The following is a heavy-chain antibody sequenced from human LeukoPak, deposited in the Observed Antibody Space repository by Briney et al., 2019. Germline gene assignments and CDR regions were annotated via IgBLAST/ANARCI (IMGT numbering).Heavy chain of an antibody. Sequence: GGSLRLSCAASGFTFNSHWMHWVRQGPGKGLGWVSGINTEGTTTTYADSVKGRFTISRDNAKNTLYLQMNSLRAEDTAVYYCTRGKWDIVVVSAGSNWFDTWGQGTLVTVPS. CDR1: GFTFNSHW. CDR3: TRGKWDIVVVSAGSNWFDT. J-gene: IGHJ5*02. CDR2: INTEGTTT. D-gene: IGHD2-2*01. V-gene: IGHV3-74*03.